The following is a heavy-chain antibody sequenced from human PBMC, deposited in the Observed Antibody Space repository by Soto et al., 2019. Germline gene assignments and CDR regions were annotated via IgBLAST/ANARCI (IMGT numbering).Heavy chain of an antibody. Sequence: QVQLVQSGAEVKKPGSSVKVSCKASVGTFSSYAISWVRQAPGQGLEWMGGIIPIFGTANYAQKFQGRVTITADESTSTADMELSSLRSEDTAVYYCARASNSSGWEEWGQGTLVTVSS. V-gene: IGHV1-69*12. CDR3: ARASNSSGWEE. J-gene: IGHJ4*02. CDR1: VGTFSSYA. D-gene: IGHD6-19*01. CDR2: IIPIFGTA.